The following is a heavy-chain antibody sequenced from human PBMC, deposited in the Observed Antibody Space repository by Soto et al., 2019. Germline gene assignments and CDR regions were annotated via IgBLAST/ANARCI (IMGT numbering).Heavy chain of an antibody. CDR2: IHTTEST. D-gene: IGHD6-13*01. V-gene: IGHV4-4*07. CDR1: VGSISSYY. Sequence: SETLSLTCTVSVGSISSYYWSWIRQPAGKGMEWIGRIHTTESTNYNPSLKSRVTMSIDTSNNQFSLKLSSLTAADTAVYYCARALSSAAGLYFDYWGQGTLVTVSS. CDR3: ARALSSAAGLYFDY. J-gene: IGHJ4*02.